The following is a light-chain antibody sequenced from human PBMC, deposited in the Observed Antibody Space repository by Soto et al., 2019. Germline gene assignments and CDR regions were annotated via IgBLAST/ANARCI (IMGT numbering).Light chain of an antibody. J-gene: IGLJ3*02. V-gene: IGLV2-11*01. Sequence: QSALTQPRSVSGSPGQSVTISCTGTSSDVGGYNYVSWYQQNPGKAPKLMIYDVSKRPSGVSDRFSGSKSANTASLIISGLQAEDEADYYCCSYTSISTWVFGGGTKLTVL. CDR3: CSYTSISTWV. CDR2: DVS. CDR1: SSDVGGYNY.